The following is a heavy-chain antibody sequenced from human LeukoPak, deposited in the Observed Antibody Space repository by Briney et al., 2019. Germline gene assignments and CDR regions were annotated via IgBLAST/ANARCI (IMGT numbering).Heavy chain of an antibody. D-gene: IGHD6-6*01. CDR3: AKDRWRDGSSSFDN. Sequence: ASVTASCKASGYTFTSYSINWVRQAPGQGLEWMGWISTYNGNTNYAQKLQGRVTMTTDTSTSTAYMELRSLRSDDTAVYYCAKDRWRDGSSSFDNWGHGTRVTVSS. V-gene: IGHV1-18*01. CDR1: GYTFTSYS. CDR2: ISTYNGNT. J-gene: IGHJ4*03.